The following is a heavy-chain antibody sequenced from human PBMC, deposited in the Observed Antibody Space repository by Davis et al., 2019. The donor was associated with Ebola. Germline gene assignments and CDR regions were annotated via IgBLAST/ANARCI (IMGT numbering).Heavy chain of an antibody. V-gene: IGHV3-30*18. CDR1: GFTFSSYG. CDR3: AKDLNWD. D-gene: IGHD7-27*01. J-gene: IGHJ4*02. Sequence: GGSLRLSCAASGFTFSSYGMHWVRQAPGKGLEWVSVISNDGSNKYYADSVKGRFTISRDNSKNTLYLQMNSLRAEDTAVYYCAKDLNWDWGQGTLVTVSS. CDR2: ISNDGSNK.